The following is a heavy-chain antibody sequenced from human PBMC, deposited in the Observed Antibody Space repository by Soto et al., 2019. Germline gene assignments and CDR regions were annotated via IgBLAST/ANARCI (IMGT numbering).Heavy chain of an antibody. CDR1: GGSISSGGYY. D-gene: IGHD3-22*01. Sequence: SETLSLTCTVSGGSISSGGYYWSWIRQHPGKGLEWIGYIYYSGSTYYNPSLKSRVTISVDTSKNQFSLKLSSVTAADTAVYYCARLERSGYYYGYYFDYWGQGTLVTVSS. CDR2: IYYSGST. J-gene: IGHJ4*02. V-gene: IGHV4-31*03. CDR3: ARLERSGYYYGYYFDY.